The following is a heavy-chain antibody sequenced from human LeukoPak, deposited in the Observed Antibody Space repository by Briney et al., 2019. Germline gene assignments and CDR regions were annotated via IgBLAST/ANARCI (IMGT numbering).Heavy chain of an antibody. CDR1: GFIFGSFG. J-gene: IGHJ4*02. CDR2: IWYDGIKK. CDR3: ARDFETDLRFLEWSNSPLLP. Sequence: PGGSLRLSCAASGFIFGSFGMHWVRQAPGKGLESVAVIWYDGIKKYYADSVKGRFTISRDNSKNMLFLQMNSLRVEDTAVYYCARDFETDLRFLEWSNSPLLPWGQGTLVTVSS. D-gene: IGHD3-3*01. V-gene: IGHV3-33*01.